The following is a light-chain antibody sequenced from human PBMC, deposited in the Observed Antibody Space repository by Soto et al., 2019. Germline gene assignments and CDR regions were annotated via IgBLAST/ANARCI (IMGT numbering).Light chain of an antibody. J-gene: IGKJ4*01. CDR1: QSISSY. Sequence: EIVMMQSPATLSVSAGESVTLSCRASQSISSYLAWYQQKPGQAPRLLIYDASNRAAGIPARFSGSGSGTDFTLTISSLEPEDFAVYYCHQRSSWPLTFGGGTNVDIK. V-gene: IGKV3-11*01. CDR3: HQRSSWPLT. CDR2: DAS.